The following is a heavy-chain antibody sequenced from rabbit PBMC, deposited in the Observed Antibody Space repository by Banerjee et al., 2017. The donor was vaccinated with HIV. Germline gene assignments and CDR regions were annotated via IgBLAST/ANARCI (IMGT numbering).Heavy chain of an antibody. CDR1: GIDFSTYYY. D-gene: IGHD4-2*01. Sequence: QEQLKETGGGLVQPGGSLTLSCTASGIDFSTYYYMCWVRHAPEKGLELIACIYTSSGGTWYASWVNGRFSISRRTSLNTVDLKMTSLTAADTATYFCARDPGGRLNLWGPGTLVTVS. J-gene: IGHJ4*01. CDR2: IYTSSGGT. V-gene: IGHV1S43*01. CDR3: ARDPGGRLNL.